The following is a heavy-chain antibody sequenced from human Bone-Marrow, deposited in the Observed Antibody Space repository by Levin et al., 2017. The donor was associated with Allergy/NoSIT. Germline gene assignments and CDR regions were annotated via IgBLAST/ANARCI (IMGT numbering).Heavy chain of an antibody. CDR1: GYSFTSYW. CDR3: ARLVATMTTNNWFDP. J-gene: IGHJ5*02. Sequence: LGESLKISCKGSGYSFTSYWISWVRQMPGKGLEWMGRIDPSDSYTNYSPSFQGHVTISADKSINPSYLQWSSLKASDTAMYYCARLVATMTTNNWFDPWGQGTLVTVSS. CDR2: IDPSDSYT. D-gene: IGHD4-17*01. V-gene: IGHV5-10-1*01.